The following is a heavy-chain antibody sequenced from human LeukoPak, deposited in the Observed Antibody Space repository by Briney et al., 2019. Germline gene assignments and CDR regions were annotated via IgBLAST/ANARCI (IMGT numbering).Heavy chain of an antibody. CDR1: GFTFSSYE. Sequence: GGSLRLSCAASGFTFSSYEMNWVRQAPGKGLEWVSYISSSGSTIYYADSVKGRFTISRDNAKNSLYLQMNSLRAEDTAVYYCARGRYYDSSGYLDYWGQGTLVTVSS. CDR3: ARGRYYDSSGYLDY. D-gene: IGHD3-22*01. J-gene: IGHJ4*02. V-gene: IGHV3-48*03. CDR2: ISSSGSTI.